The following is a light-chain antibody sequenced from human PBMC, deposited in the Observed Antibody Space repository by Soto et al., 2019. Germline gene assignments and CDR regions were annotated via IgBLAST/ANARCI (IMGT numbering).Light chain of an antibody. CDR3: QQYNSYRA. J-gene: IGKJ1*01. V-gene: IGKV1-5*03. CDR2: KAS. CDR1: QSISNW. Sequence: DIQMTQSHSTLSASVGDRVTITGRASQSISNWLAWHQQKPGKAPKLLIYKASSLESGVPSRFRGSGSGTECTLTISSLQPDDCATYYCQQYNSYRAFGQGTKVESK.